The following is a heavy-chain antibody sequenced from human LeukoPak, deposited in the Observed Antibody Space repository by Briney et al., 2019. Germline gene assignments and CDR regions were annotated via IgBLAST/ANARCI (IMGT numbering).Heavy chain of an antibody. J-gene: IGHJ3*02. CDR3: AKVWGYYDSSGHDAFDI. V-gene: IGHV3-30*18. CDR1: GFTFSSYG. D-gene: IGHD3-22*01. Sequence: GGSLRLSCAASGFTFSSYGMHWVRQAPGKGLEWVAVISYDGSNKYYADSVKGRFTISRDNSKNTLYLQMNSLRAEDTAVYYCAKVWGYYDSSGHDAFDIWGQGTMVTVSS. CDR2: ISYDGSNK.